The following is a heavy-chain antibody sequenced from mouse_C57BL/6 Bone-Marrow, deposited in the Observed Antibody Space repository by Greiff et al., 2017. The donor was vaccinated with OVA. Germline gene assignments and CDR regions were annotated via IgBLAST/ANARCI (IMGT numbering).Heavy chain of an antibody. CDR2: INPNNGGT. J-gene: IGHJ4*01. CDR1: GYTFTDYN. V-gene: IGHV1-18*01. Sequence: EVQVVESGPELVKPGASVKIPCKASGYTFTDYNMDWVKQSHGKSLEWIGDINPNNGGTIYNQKFKGKATLTVDKSSSTAYLELRSLTSEDTAVYYGAREGDRYAMDYRGQRTSGSVSS. CDR3: AREGDRYAMDY.